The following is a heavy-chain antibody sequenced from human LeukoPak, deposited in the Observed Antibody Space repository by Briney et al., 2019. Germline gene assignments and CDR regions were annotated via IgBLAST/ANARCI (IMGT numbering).Heavy chain of an antibody. J-gene: IGHJ4*02. Sequence: GGSLRLSCAASEFVFSDYYMSWVRQAPGKGLEWVSYISSGGDTKYYADSVKGRFTISRDNAKNSLYLQMNNLRAEDTAVYYCAREMGGDYGSGTFFDLWGQGNMVTVSS. CDR1: EFVFSDYY. D-gene: IGHD3-10*01. CDR3: AREMGGDYGSGTFFDL. CDR2: ISSGGDTK. V-gene: IGHV3-11*01.